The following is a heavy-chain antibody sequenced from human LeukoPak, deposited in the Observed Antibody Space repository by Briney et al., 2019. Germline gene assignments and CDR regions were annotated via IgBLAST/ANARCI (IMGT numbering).Heavy chain of an antibody. V-gene: IGHV4-34*01. Sequence: SETLSLTCAVYGGSFGGYYWSWIRQPPGKGLEWIGEINHSGSTNYNPSLKSRVTISVDTSKNQFSLKLSSVTAADTAVYYCASLYSGWYGGYWGQGTLVTVSS. J-gene: IGHJ4*02. CDR3: ASLYSGWYGGY. D-gene: IGHD6-19*01. CDR1: GGSFGGYY. CDR2: INHSGST.